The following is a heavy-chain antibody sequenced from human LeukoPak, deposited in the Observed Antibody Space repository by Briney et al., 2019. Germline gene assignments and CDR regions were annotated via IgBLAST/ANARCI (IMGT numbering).Heavy chain of an antibody. CDR2: ISYDGSNK. Sequence: GRSLRLSCAASGFTFSSYAMHWVRQAPGNGLEWVAVISYDGSNKYYADSVKGRFTISRDNSKNTLYLQMNSLRAEDAAVYDCARDAGREWLLPLFDYWGQGTLVTVSS. CDR3: ARDAGREWLLPLFDY. CDR1: GFTFSSYA. J-gene: IGHJ4*02. D-gene: IGHD3-3*01. V-gene: IGHV3-30-3*01.